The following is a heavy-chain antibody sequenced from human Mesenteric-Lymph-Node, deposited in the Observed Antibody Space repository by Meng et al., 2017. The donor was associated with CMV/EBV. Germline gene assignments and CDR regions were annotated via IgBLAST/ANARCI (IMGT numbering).Heavy chain of an antibody. CDR1: GYTFTSYD. CDR2: ISPQNGNT. Sequence: ASVKVSCKASGYTFTSYDINWVRQAPGQGLEWMGWISPQNGNTDYAQQFRGRFAMTLDTSMSTAYMELRSLRSDDTAVYYCARYYHDTSGYYRRFDYWGQGTLVTVSS. V-gene: IGHV1-18*01. CDR3: ARYYHDTSGYYRRFDY. D-gene: IGHD3-22*01. J-gene: IGHJ4*02.